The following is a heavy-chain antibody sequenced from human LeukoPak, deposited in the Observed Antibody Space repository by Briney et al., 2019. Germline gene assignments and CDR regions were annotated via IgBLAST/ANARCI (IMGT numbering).Heavy chain of an antibody. Sequence: PSETLSLTCAVSGDSISSYYWSWIRQPPGKGLEWIGYIYYSGSTDYNPSLKSRVTISVDTSKNQFSLKLSSVTAADTAVYYCAKGVPYYYYYMDVWGKGTTVTVSS. D-gene: IGHD2-2*01. J-gene: IGHJ6*03. CDR2: IYYSGST. CDR3: AKGVPYYYYYMDV. CDR1: GDSISSYY. V-gene: IGHV4-59*08.